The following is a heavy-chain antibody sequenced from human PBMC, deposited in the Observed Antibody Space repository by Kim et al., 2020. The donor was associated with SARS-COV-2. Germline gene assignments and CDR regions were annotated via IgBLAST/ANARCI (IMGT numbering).Heavy chain of an antibody. Sequence: GGSLRLSCVVSGFTVSNTYMSWVRQAPGKGLEWVSIIYGGGSTYYADSVKGRFTISRDDSKNTVYLQMNSLRAEDTALYFRAREPSTYFDYWGQGTLVTVSS. CDR3: AREPSTYFDY. CDR2: IYGGGST. V-gene: IGHV3-66*01. CDR1: GFTVSNTY. J-gene: IGHJ4*02.